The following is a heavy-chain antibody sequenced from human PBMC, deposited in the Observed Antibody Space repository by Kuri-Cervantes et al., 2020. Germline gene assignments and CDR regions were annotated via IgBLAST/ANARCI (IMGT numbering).Heavy chain of an antibody. J-gene: IGHJ3*02. CDR3: ARVGSMRLVGDAFDI. CDR1: GYTFTGYY. CDR2: INPNSGGT. D-gene: IGHD6-19*01. Sequence: ASVKVSCKASGYTFTGYYMHWVRQAPGQGLEWMGWINPNSGGTNYAQKFQGRVTMTRDTSISTAYMELSRLRSGDTAVYYCARVGSMRLVGDAFDIWGQGTMVTVSS. V-gene: IGHV1-2*02.